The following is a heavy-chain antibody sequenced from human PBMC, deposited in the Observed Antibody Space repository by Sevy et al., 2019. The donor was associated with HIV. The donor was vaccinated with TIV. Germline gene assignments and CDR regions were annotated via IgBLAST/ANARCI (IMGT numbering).Heavy chain of an antibody. D-gene: IGHD3-3*01. CDR2: INSDGSST. V-gene: IGHV3-74*01. J-gene: IGHJ3*02. CDR1: GFTFSSYW. Sequence: GGSLRLSCAASGFTFSSYWMHWVRQAPGKGLVWVSRINSDGSSTSYADSVKGRFTISRDNAKNTLYLQMNSLRAEDTAVDYCARVMGSNRWSGYYIAPGAVFDIWGQGTMVTVSS. CDR3: ARVMGSNRWSGYYIAPGAVFDI.